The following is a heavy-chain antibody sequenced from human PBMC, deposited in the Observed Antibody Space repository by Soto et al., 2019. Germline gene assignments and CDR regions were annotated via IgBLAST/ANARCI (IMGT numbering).Heavy chain of an antibody. Sequence: GGSLRLSCAASGFTFSSYSMNWVRQAPGKGLEWVSSISSSSSYIYYADSVKGRFTISRDNAKNSLYLQMNSLRAEDTAVYYCARDRIATANAFDSWGQGTRVTV. V-gene: IGHV3-21*01. CDR1: GFTFSSYS. J-gene: IGHJ3*02. D-gene: IGHD4-4*01. CDR2: ISSSSSYI. CDR3: ARDRIATANAFDS.